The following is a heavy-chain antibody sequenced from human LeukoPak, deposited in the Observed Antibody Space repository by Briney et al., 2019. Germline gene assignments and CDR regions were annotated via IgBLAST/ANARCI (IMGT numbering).Heavy chain of an antibody. V-gene: IGHV3-23*01. CDR3: AKDIVVVPAARELDP. Sequence: GGSLRLSCAASGFTFSSYGMHWVRQAPGKGLEWVSAISGSGGSTYYADSVKGRFTISGDNSKNTLYLQMNSLRAEDTAVYYCAKDIVVVPAARELDPWGQGTLVTVSS. CDR2: ISGSGGST. J-gene: IGHJ5*02. D-gene: IGHD2-2*01. CDR1: GFTFSSYG.